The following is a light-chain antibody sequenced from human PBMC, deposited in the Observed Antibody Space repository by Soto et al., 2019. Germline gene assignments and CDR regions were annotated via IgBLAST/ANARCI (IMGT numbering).Light chain of an antibody. CDR2: DVT. Sequence: QSAPTQPASESGSPGQSITISCTGTSSDVGGYNYVSWYQQHPGKAPKIIIYDVTNRPSGVSNRFSGSKSGNTASLTISGLQAEDEADYYCISYTSTSTVVFGGGTKLTVL. V-gene: IGLV2-14*01. CDR3: ISYTSTSTVV. CDR1: SSDVGGYNY. J-gene: IGLJ2*01.